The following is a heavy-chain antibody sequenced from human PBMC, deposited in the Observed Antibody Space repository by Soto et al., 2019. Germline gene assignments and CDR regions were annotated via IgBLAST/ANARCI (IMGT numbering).Heavy chain of an antibody. J-gene: IGHJ4*02. CDR3: ARQPGYYDILSGYPTYYFDY. Sequence: SETLSLTCTVSGGSISSGGYYWSWIRQHPGKGLEWIGYIFYSGTTYYNPSLKSRVTISVDTSKNQFSLKLSSVTAADTAVYYCARQPGYYDILSGYPTYYFDYSGQRASVPGSS. CDR2: IFYSGTT. CDR1: GGSISSGGYY. D-gene: IGHD3-9*01. V-gene: IGHV4-31*03.